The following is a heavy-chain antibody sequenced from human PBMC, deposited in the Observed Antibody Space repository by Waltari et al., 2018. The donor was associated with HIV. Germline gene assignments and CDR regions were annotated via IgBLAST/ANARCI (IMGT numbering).Heavy chain of an antibody. CDR3: ARETQETTGGRIFDF. D-gene: IGHD4-17*01. CDR2: IIPMFGAA. Sequence: QVQLVQSGAEVKKPGSSVKVSCVASGGRFSSYVSGWVRQAPGQGLEWMGGIIPMFGAANYAQNFLSRVTISADESTKTAYMELSGLRSEDTAMYYCARETQETTGGRIFDFWGQGTMVTVSS. V-gene: IGHV1-69*12. CDR1: GGRFSSYV. J-gene: IGHJ4*02.